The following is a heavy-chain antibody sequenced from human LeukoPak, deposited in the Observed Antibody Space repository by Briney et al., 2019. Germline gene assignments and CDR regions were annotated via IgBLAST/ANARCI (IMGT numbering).Heavy chain of an antibody. CDR3: ARDWGDESRGQFDAFDI. CDR2: VKQDGSRK. CDR1: GFTFSTYW. Sequence: GGSLRLSCAASGFTFSTYWMDWVRQAPGKGLEWVANVKQDGSRKYYVDSVKGRFTISRDNARNSLYLEMNSLRVEDTAVYYGARDWGDESRGQFDAFDIWGQGTRVTVSS. J-gene: IGHJ3*02. D-gene: IGHD3-16*01. V-gene: IGHV3-7*04.